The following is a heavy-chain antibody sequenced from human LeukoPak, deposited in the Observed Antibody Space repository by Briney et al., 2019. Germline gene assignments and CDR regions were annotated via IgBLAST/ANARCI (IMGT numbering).Heavy chain of an antibody. Sequence: GGSLRLSCASSGFMFRNYAMDWVRPAPGKGLEWVSAIIASGGTTYYADSVKDRFTISRDNSKNTLFLQMNSLRAEDTAVYYCAKDFGDRFYYFDSWGQGTLVTVSS. CDR1: GFMFRNYA. J-gene: IGHJ4*02. V-gene: IGHV3-23*01. D-gene: IGHD4-17*01. CDR2: IIASGGTT. CDR3: AKDFGDRFYYFDS.